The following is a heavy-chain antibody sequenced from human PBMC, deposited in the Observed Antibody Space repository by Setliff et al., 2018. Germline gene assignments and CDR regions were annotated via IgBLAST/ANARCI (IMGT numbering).Heavy chain of an antibody. D-gene: IGHD1-1*01. J-gene: IGHJ4*01. V-gene: IGHV4-61*09. CDR3: ARSDDNFQYPDY. CDR2: IYTNGGT. Sequence: SETLSLTCAVYGGSFSGNDFWNWIRQPAGKGLEWIGNIYTNGGTDYSPSLRSRVTISLGTSKNQFSLQLTSVTAADTAIYYCARSDDNFQYPDYWGQGTLVTVSS. CDR1: GGSFSGNDF.